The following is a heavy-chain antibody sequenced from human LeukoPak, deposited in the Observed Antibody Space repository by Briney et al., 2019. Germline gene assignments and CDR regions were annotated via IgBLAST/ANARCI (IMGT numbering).Heavy chain of an antibody. CDR2: IYSGGST. Sequence: GGSLRLSCAASGFTVSSNYMSWVRQAPGKGLEWVSVIYSGGSTYYADSVRGRFTISRDNSKNPLYLQMNSLRAEDTAVYYCARDSAVTTSLRPFDPWGQGTLVTVSS. D-gene: IGHD4-17*01. J-gene: IGHJ5*02. CDR1: GFTVSSNY. CDR3: ARDSAVTTSLRPFDP. V-gene: IGHV3-66*01.